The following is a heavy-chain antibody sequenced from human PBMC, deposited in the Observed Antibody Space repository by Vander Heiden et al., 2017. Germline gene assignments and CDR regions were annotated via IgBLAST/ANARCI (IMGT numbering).Heavy chain of an antibody. Sequence: QITVKESGPTLVKPTQTLTLTFTFSGFSLSTSGVGVGWLRQPPGKALEWLALIYWDDDKRYSPSLKSRLTITKDTSKNQVVLTMTNMDPVDTATYYCAREYYYDSSGGFDPWGQGTLVTVSS. CDR3: AREYYYDSSGGFDP. CDR2: IYWDDDK. V-gene: IGHV2-5*02. CDR1: GFSLSTSGVG. J-gene: IGHJ5*02. D-gene: IGHD3-22*01.